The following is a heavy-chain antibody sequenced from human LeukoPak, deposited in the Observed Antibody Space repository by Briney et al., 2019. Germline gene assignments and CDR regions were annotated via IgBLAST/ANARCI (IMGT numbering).Heavy chain of an antibody. CDR3: ARGGSTRGRRFDY. CDR2: INPSAGST. Sequence: GASVKVSCKASGYTFNSYYMHWVRQAPGQGLEWKGIINPSAGSTTFAQKFQGRITMTRDTSTSTVYMDLSSLRSEDTAFYYCARGGSTRGRRFDYWGQGTLVTVSS. D-gene: IGHD1-26*01. V-gene: IGHV1-46*02. J-gene: IGHJ4*02. CDR1: GYTFNSYY.